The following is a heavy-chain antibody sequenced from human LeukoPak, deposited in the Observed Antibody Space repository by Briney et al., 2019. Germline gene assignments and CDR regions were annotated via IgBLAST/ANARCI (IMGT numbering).Heavy chain of an antibody. V-gene: IGHV4-34*01. CDR2: INHSGST. J-gene: IGHJ4*02. Sequence: PSETLSLTCAVYGGSFSGYYWSWIRQPPGKGLEWIGEINHSGSTNYNPSLKSRVTISVDTSKNQFSLKLSSVTAADTAVYYCARVRIAARPVDIGGQGTLVTVSS. CDR3: ARVRIAARPVDI. CDR1: GGSFSGYY. D-gene: IGHD6-6*01.